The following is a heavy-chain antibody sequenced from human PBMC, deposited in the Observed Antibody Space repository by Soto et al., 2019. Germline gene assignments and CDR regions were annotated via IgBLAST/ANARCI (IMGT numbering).Heavy chain of an antibody. CDR3: ARTGYYYDTRGYDFDY. CDR2: INTDGSST. J-gene: IGHJ4*02. Sequence: GGSLRLSCAASGFTFSSYWMHWVRQAPGKGLVWVSRINTDGSSTTYADSVKGRFAISRDNAKNTLYLQMNSLRAEDTAVYYCARTGYYYDTRGYDFDYWGQGILVTVSS. V-gene: IGHV3-74*01. D-gene: IGHD3-22*01. CDR1: GFTFSSYW.